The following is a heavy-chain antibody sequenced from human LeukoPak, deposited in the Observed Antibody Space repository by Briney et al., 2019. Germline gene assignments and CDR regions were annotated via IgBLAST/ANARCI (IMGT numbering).Heavy chain of an antibody. V-gene: IGHV1-69*13. J-gene: IGHJ4*02. CDR2: IIPIFGTA. Sequence: GASVKVSCKTSGGTFSNCAISWVRQAPGQGLEWMGGIIPIFGTAHYAQKFQGRVTITADESTSTAYMELSSLRSEDTAVYYCARGWLAETTVVTPYNYRGQGIVVTVSS. CDR3: ARGWLAETTVVTPYNY. D-gene: IGHD4-23*01. CDR1: GGTFSNCA.